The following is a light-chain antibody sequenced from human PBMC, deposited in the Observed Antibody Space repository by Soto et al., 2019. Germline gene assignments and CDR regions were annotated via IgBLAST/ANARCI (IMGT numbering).Light chain of an antibody. CDR1: QSISSY. J-gene: IGKJ5*01. CDR3: QQTYSTPRT. V-gene: IGKV1-39*01. CDR2: AAS. Sequence: DIQMTQSPSSLSASVGDRFTVTCRASQSISSYLNWYQQKPGKAPKLLIYAASSSQSGVPSRFTGSGSGTDFTLTISSLQPEDFATYYCQQTYSTPRTFGQGTRLEIK.